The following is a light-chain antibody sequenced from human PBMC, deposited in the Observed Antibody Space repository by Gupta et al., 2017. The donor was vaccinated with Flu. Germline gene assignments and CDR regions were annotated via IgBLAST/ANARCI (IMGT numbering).Light chain of an antibody. Sequence: DIVMTNSPLSLSVTPGEPASISCTSSQSLLQTEGYDYLAWYLQQPWQSPHLLLYLGSRRASGVHDRCSGSGAGKXFTLKLXREEAEDVGFYYSKHAQQTPFTFGXGTKVDIK. V-gene: IGKV2-28*01. CDR2: LGS. CDR1: QSLLQTEGYDY. J-gene: IGKJ3*01. CDR3: KHAQQTPFT.